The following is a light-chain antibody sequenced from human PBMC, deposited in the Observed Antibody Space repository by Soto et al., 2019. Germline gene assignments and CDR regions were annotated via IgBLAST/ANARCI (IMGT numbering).Light chain of an antibody. CDR3: AAWDDSPNGVV. J-gene: IGLJ2*01. CDR2: SNG. Sequence: QSVLTQPPSASGSPGQSVTISCSGGGSNIGKNTVHWYQVLPGTAPKLLIYSNGQWPSGVPDRFSGSKSGTSASLAISGLQSADEADYYCAAWDDSPNGVVFGGGTKVTVL. CDR1: GSNIGKNT. V-gene: IGLV1-44*01.